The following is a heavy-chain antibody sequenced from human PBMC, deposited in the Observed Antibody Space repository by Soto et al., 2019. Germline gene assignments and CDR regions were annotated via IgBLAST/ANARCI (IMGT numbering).Heavy chain of an antibody. CDR3: TREATVLIPAAQPSHLDS. J-gene: IGHJ4*02. V-gene: IGHV1-18*01. Sequence: QVQLVQSGPEMKEPGASVKVSCKGFGYNFMQYGINWVRQAPGQGLEWVGWISPYSGYTHSEPKFHGRHTLTTDPAAASADMKVKVLSSADTSLYFCTREATVLIPAAQPSHLDSWDQGALVTVSS. D-gene: IGHD2-2*01. CDR2: ISPYSGYT. CDR1: GYNFMQYG.